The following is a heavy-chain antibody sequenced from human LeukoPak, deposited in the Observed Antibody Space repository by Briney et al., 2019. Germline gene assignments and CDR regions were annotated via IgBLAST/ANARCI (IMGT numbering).Heavy chain of an antibody. CDR1: GYTLTELS. Sequence: ASVTVSCKVSGYTLTELSMHWVRQAPGKGLEWMGGFDPEDGETIYAQKFQGRVTMTEDTSTDTAYMELSSLRSEDTAVYYCATDMLPLCSGGSCFPLWGQGTLVTVSS. CDR3: ATDMLPLCSGGSCFPL. CDR2: FDPEDGET. J-gene: IGHJ4*02. V-gene: IGHV1-24*01. D-gene: IGHD2-15*01.